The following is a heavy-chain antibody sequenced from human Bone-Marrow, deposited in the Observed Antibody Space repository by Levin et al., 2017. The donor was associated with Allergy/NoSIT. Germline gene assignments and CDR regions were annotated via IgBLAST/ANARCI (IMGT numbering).Heavy chain of an antibody. CDR3: AKDQAGRKWELLSGFDY. CDR1: GFTFSSYA. Sequence: GGSLRLSCAASGFTFSSYAMSWVRQAPGKGLEWVSAISGSGGSTYYADSVKGRFTISRDNSKNTLYLQMNSLRAEDTAVYYCAKDQAGRKWELLSGFDYWGQGTLVTVSS. CDR2: ISGSGGST. D-gene: IGHD1-26*01. V-gene: IGHV3-23*01. J-gene: IGHJ4*02.